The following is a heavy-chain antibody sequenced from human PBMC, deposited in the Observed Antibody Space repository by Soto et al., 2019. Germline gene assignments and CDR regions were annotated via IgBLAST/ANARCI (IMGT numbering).Heavy chain of an antibody. CDR3: ARVALEWLVPKWFDP. J-gene: IGHJ5*02. CDR2: IFYSGTT. Sequence: QVQLQESGPGLVKPSQTLSLTCTVSGGSISNGDYYWSWIRQPPGKGLEWIGYIFYSGTTYYNPSLMSRATISIDTSKNQFSLKLSSVTAADTAVYYCARVALEWLVPKWFDPWGQGTLVTVSS. V-gene: IGHV4-30-4*01. D-gene: IGHD3-3*01. CDR1: GGSISNGDYY.